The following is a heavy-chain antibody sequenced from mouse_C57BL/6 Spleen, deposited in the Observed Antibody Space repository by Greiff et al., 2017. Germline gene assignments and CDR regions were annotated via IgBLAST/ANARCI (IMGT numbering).Heavy chain of an antibody. D-gene: IGHD1-1*01. CDR2: IDPSDSET. CDR1: GYTFTSYW. V-gene: IGHV1-52*01. CDR3: ARWGDYYGSSYAWFAY. J-gene: IGHJ3*01. Sequence: VQLQQPGAELVRPGSSVKLSCKASGYTFTSYWIHWVKQRPIQGLEWIGNIDPSDSETHYNQKFKDKATLTVDKYSITGYMQLSSLTSEDSAVYYCARWGDYYGSSYAWFAYWGQGTLVTVSA.